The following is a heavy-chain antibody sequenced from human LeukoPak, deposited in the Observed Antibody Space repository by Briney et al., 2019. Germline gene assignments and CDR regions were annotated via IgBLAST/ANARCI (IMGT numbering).Heavy chain of an antibody. CDR3: AKGGYDYVEVGYFDS. CDR1: GFTFSSYS. V-gene: IGHV3-21*01. CDR2: ISSSSSYI. D-gene: IGHD5-12*01. J-gene: IGHJ4*02. Sequence: GGSLRLSCAASGFTFSSYSMNWVRQAPGKGLEWVSSISSSSSYIYYADSVKGRFTISRDNAKNSLYLQMNSLRAEDTAVYYCAKGGYDYVEVGYFDSWGQGTLVTVSS.